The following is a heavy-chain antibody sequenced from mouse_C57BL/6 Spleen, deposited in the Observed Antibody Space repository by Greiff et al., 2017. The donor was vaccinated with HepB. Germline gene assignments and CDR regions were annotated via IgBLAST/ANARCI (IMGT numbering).Heavy chain of an antibody. D-gene: IGHD1-1*01. Sequence: VQLKQSVAELVRPGASVKLSCTTSGFNIKNTYMHWVKQRPEQGLEWIGKIDPANVNTKYAPKFQGKATITADTSSNTAYLQLSSLTSEDTAIYYGAREGYYYGSSLLPYWGQGTLVTVSA. CDR2: IDPANVNT. J-gene: IGHJ3*01. CDR1: GFNIKNTY. CDR3: AREGYYYGSSLLPY. V-gene: IGHV14-3*01.